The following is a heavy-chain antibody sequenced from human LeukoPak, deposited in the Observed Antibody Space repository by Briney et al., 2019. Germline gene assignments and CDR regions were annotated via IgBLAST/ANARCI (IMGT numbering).Heavy chain of an antibody. D-gene: IGHD3-10*01. CDR2: INTGNGNT. Sequence: GASVKVSCKASGYTFTSYAMHWVRQAPGQRLEWMGWINTGNGNTKYSQEFQGRVTITRDTSTSTAYMELMSLRSDDTAVYYCARDGRYYGSGSYWESNMDSFYYYYMDVWGKGTTVTISS. CDR1: GYTFTSYA. V-gene: IGHV1-3*04. CDR3: ARDGRYYGSGSYWESNMDSFYYYYMDV. J-gene: IGHJ6*03.